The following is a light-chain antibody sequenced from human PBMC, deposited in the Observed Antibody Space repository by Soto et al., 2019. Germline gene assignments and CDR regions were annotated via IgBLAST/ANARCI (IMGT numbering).Light chain of an antibody. J-gene: IGKJ1*01. Sequence: IQMTQSPSSLSASVGDRVTITCRASQGIRNDLGWYQQKPGKAPKLLIYKASSLESGVPSRFSGSGSGTDFTLAISSLKTEDSATYYCLKDINYPWTFGQGTKVDIK. CDR1: QGIRND. CDR2: KAS. V-gene: IGKV1-6*01. CDR3: LKDINYPWT.